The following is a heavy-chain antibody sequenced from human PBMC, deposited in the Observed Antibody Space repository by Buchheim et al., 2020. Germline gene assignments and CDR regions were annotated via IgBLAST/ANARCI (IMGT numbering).Heavy chain of an antibody. D-gene: IGHD3-22*01. V-gene: IGHV1-2*02. CDR3: ARAEDTSGYHSAH. J-gene: IGHJ4*02. CDR1: GYIFTSYY. CDR2: INPNSGGT. Sequence: QVQLVQSGAEVKKPGASVKVSCKASGYIFTSYYIHWVRQAPGQGLEWMGWINPNSGGTNSAQKFQGRVTMTRDTSISTAYMELSRLTSDDTAVYYCARAEDTSGYHSAHWGQGTL.